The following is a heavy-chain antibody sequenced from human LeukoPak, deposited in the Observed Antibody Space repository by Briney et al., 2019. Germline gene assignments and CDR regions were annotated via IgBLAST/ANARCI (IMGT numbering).Heavy chain of an antibody. J-gene: IGHJ4*02. Sequence: GGSLRLSCAASGFTFSSYAVCWVRQAPGKGLEWVSAISSSGASTYYADSVKGRFTISRDNSKNTLYLQMNSLRAEDTAVYYCAKGQWLALDYWGQGTLVTVFS. V-gene: IGHV3-23*01. CDR3: AKGQWLALDY. CDR1: GFTFSSYA. CDR2: ISSSGAST. D-gene: IGHD6-19*01.